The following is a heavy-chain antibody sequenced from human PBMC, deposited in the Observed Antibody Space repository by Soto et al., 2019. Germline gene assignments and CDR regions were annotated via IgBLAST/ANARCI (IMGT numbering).Heavy chain of an antibody. Sequence: EVQLVETGGGLIQPGGSLRLSCAASGFTVSTSYMSWVRQAPGKGLEWVSVIYSGGSTYYAHSVKGRFTISRDNSKSTLFLQMNSLRAEDTAVYYCARATYCSYGTCLLDQWGQGTLVTVSS. CDR3: ARATYCSYGTCLLDQ. CDR1: GFTVSTSY. J-gene: IGHJ4*02. D-gene: IGHD2-15*01. CDR2: IYSGGST. V-gene: IGHV3-53*02.